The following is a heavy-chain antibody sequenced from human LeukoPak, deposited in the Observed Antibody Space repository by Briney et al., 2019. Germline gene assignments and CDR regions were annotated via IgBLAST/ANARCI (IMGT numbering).Heavy chain of an antibody. D-gene: IGHD2-15*01. V-gene: IGHV4-38-2*01. Sequence: SETLSLTCAVSGYSISSGYYWGWIRQPPGKGLDWIGSIYHSGSTYYNPSLKSRVTISVDTSKNQFSLKLSSVTAADTAVYYCALFDGGYWGQGTLVTVSS. J-gene: IGHJ4*02. CDR3: ALFDGGY. CDR1: GYSISSGYY. CDR2: IYHSGST.